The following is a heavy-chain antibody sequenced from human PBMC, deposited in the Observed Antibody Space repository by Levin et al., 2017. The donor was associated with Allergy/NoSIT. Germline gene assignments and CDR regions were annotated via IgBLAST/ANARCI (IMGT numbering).Heavy chain of an antibody. CDR1: GGSFSGYY. J-gene: IGHJ6*03. Sequence: SETLSLTCAVYGGSFSGYYWSWIRQPPGKGLEWIGEINHSGSTNYNPSLKSRVTISVDTSKNQFSLKLSSVTAADTAVYYCARVSATRWGYCSSTSCYHRGGSGYYYYMDVWGKGTTVTVSS. V-gene: IGHV4-34*01. CDR3: ARVSATRWGYCSSTSCYHRGGSGYYYYMDV. D-gene: IGHD2-2*01. CDR2: INHSGST.